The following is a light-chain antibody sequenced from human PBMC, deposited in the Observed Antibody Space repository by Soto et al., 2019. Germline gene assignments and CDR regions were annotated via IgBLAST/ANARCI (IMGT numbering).Light chain of an antibody. CDR3: QQHSNWPPWT. Sequence: EIVLTQSPATLSLSPGERATLSCRASQSVSSYLAWYQQKPGQAPRLLIYDASNRATGIPARFSGSGSGTDFSPTISSLEPADFVVYYCQQHSNWPPWTFGQGTKVEIK. CDR1: QSVSSY. J-gene: IGKJ1*01. V-gene: IGKV3-11*01. CDR2: DAS.